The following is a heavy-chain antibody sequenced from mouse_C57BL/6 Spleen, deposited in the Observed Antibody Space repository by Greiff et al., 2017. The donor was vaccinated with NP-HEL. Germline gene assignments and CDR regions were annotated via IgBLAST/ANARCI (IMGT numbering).Heavy chain of an antibody. CDR2: IYPSDSET. CDR1: GYTFTSYW. J-gene: IGHJ3*01. D-gene: IGHD1-1*01. Sequence: VQLQQPGAELVRPGSSVKLSCKASGYTFTSYWMDWVKQRPGQGLEWIGNIYPSDSETHYNQKFKDKAPLTVDKSSSTAYMQLSSLTSEDSAVYYCARGDYYGSRGFAYWGQGTLVTVSA. CDR3: ARGDYYGSRGFAY. V-gene: IGHV1-61*01.